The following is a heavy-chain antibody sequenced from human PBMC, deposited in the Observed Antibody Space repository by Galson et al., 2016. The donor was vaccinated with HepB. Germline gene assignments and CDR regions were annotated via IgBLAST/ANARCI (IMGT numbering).Heavy chain of an antibody. Sequence: SETLSLTCTVSGDSISNVGRHWGWFRQSPEMGLEYIGSIHSSGTSYYNPSLTSRVTVSADMSRNQFFLSLTSVTAADTAMYYCVRLWTAAAVANRRGSVYWGQGTRVTVSS. CDR1: GDSISNVGRH. V-gene: IGHV4-39*01. J-gene: IGHJ4*02. CDR2: IHSSGTS. CDR3: VRLWTAAAVANRRGSVY. D-gene: IGHD6-13*01.